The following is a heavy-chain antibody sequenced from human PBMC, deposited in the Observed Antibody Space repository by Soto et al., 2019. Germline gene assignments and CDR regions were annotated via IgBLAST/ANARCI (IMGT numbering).Heavy chain of an antibody. CDR1: GGSFSGYY. V-gene: IGHV4-34*01. Sequence: SETLSLTCAVYGGSFSGYYWSWIRQPPGKGLEWIGEINHSGSTNYNPSLKSRVTISVDTSKNQFSLKLSSVTAADTAVYYCARDWGVPTEFNDAFDIWGQGTMVTVSS. D-gene: IGHD7-27*01. J-gene: IGHJ3*02. CDR2: INHSGST. CDR3: ARDWGVPTEFNDAFDI.